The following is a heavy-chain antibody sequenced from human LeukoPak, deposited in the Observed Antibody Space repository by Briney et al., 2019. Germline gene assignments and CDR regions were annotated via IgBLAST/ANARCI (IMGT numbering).Heavy chain of an antibody. Sequence: PGGSLRLSCAASGFTFSSYGMHWVRQAPGKGLEWVAFIRYDGSNKYYADSVKGRFTTSRDNSKNTLYLQMNSLRAEDTAVYYCAKEAELRFLEWSFDYWGQGTLVTVSS. V-gene: IGHV3-30*02. CDR1: GFTFSSYG. CDR2: IRYDGSNK. D-gene: IGHD3-3*01. J-gene: IGHJ4*02. CDR3: AKEAELRFLEWSFDY.